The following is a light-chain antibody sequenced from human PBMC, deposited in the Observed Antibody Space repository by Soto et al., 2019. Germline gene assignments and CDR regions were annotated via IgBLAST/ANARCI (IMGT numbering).Light chain of an antibody. V-gene: IGLV2-11*01. CDR3: LSYAGSYTHYV. CDR2: DVN. Sequence: QSALTQPRSVSGSPGQSVTISCTGTSSDVGGYYYVSWFQQHPGKAPTLIIYDVNKRPSGVPDRFSGSKSGNTASLTISGLQAEDEADYHRLSYAGSYTHYVFGTGTKLTVL. CDR1: SSDVGGYYY. J-gene: IGLJ1*01.